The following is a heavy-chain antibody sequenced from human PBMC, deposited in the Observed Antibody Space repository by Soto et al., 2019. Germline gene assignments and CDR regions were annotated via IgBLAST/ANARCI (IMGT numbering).Heavy chain of an antibody. V-gene: IGHV3-48*01. CDR2: ISSSSSTI. Sequence: GGSLRLSCAASGFTFSSYSMNWVRQAPGKGLEWVSYISSSSSTIYYADSVKGRFTISRDNAKNSLYLQMNSLRAEDTAVYYCARDVGAFDCSSTSCYEERTGPDTGDYWGQGTLVTVSS. CDR3: ARDVGAFDCSSTSCYEERTGPDTGDY. J-gene: IGHJ4*02. CDR1: GFTFSSYS. D-gene: IGHD2-2*01.